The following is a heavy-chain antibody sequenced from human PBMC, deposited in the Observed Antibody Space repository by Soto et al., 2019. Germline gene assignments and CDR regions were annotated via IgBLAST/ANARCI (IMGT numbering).Heavy chain of an antibody. D-gene: IGHD6-13*01. CDR1: GGSVSSGSYY. J-gene: IGHJ6*02. Sequence: KASETLSLTCTVSGGSVSSGSYYWSWIRQPPGKGLEWIGYIYYSGSTNYNPSLKSRVTISVDTSKSQFSLKLSSVTAADTAVYYCARDRSWSDYYYGMDVWGQGTTVTVSS. CDR3: ARDRSWSDYYYGMDV. V-gene: IGHV4-61*01. CDR2: IYYSGST.